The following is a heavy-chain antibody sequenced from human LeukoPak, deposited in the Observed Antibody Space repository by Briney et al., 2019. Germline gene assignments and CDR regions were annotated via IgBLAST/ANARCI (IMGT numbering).Heavy chain of an antibody. CDR1: GFRFSNYE. Sequence: GGSLRLSCAASGFRFSNYEMDWFRQAPGKGLEWVSYISIGGDTRHYADSVKGRFTISRDNAKNSVYLQMNSLRAEDTAVYFCASLWELTMAWGQGTLVTVSS. D-gene: IGHD3-16*01. V-gene: IGHV3-48*03. CDR2: ISIGGDTR. CDR3: ASLWELTMA. J-gene: IGHJ5*02.